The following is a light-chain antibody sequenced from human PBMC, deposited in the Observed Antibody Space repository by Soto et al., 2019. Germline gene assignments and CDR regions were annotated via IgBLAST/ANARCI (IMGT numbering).Light chain of an antibody. Sequence: DIQMTQSPSSLSASVGDRVTITCQASQDISNYLNWYQQKPGKAPKLLIYDASNLETGVPSRFSGSGSGTDFTFTISSLQPEDIATYYCQQNDNLPRTFGQGTKLEIK. CDR2: DAS. V-gene: IGKV1-33*01. CDR1: QDISNY. J-gene: IGKJ2*02. CDR3: QQNDNLPRT.